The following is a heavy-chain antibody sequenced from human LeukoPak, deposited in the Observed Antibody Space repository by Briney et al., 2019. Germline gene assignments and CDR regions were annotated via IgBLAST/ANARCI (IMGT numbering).Heavy chain of an antibody. D-gene: IGHD3-22*01. Sequence: PSETLSLTCTVSGGSISSGSYYWSWIRQPAGKGLEWIGRIYTSGSTNYNPSLKSRVTISVDTSKNQFSLKLSSVTAADTAVYYCARDHYDSSGYRRVYYFDYWGQGTLVTVSS. CDR3: ARDHYDSSGYRRVYYFDY. J-gene: IGHJ4*02. CDR1: GGSISSGSYY. V-gene: IGHV4-61*02. CDR2: IYTSGST.